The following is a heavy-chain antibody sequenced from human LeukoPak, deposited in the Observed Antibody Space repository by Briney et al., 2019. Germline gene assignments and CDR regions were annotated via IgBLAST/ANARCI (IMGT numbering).Heavy chain of an antibody. V-gene: IGHV1-18*01. Sequence: ASVKVSCKTSGYTFTAYGMSWVRQAPGQGLEWMGWISGHNGDANYAQKFQGRVIMSTDTSTNTVYMELRSLTSGDTAVYYCAREGSVTPTESYFYGMDVWGQGTTVTVSS. CDR1: GYTFTAYG. CDR3: AREGSVTPTESYFYGMDV. J-gene: IGHJ6*02. CDR2: ISGHNGDA. D-gene: IGHD1-1*01.